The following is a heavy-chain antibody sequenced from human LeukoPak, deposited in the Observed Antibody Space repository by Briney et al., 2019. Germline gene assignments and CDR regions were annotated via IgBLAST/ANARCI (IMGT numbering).Heavy chain of an antibody. D-gene: IGHD6-13*01. CDR3: ARDGVIAAAAYFDY. J-gene: IGHJ4*02. CDR2: IWYDGSNK. V-gene: IGHV3-33*08. Sequence: GRSLRLSCAASGFIFSSYAMHWVRQAPGKGLEWVAVIWYDGSNKYYADSVKGRFTISRDNSKNTLYLQMNSLRAEDTAVYYCARDGVIAAAAYFDYWGQGTLVTVSS. CDR1: GFIFSSYA.